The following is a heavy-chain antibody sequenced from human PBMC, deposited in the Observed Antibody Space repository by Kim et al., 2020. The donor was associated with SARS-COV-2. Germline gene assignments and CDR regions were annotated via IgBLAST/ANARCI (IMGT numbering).Heavy chain of an antibody. CDR2: ISYDGNIQ. CDR1: GFGFKSFG. Sequence: GGSLRLSCAASGFGFKSFGMHWVRQAPGKGPEWVAVISYDGNIQYYADSVKGRFTISRDNSKNSVYLQMNSLRLEDTAVYFCARLDDDSRCRYHWFDP. CDR3: ARLDDDSRCRYHWFDP. J-gene: IGHJ5*02. D-gene: IGHD6-13*01. V-gene: IGHV3-30*03.